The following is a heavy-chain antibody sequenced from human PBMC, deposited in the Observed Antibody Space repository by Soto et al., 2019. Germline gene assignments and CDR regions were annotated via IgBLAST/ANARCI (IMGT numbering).Heavy chain of an antibody. J-gene: IGHJ4*02. D-gene: IGHD3-9*01. CDR1: GGSISSGAYY. V-gene: IGHV4-31*03. Sequence: QVQLQESGPGLVKPSQTLSLTCTVSGGSISSGAYYWSWIRQHPGKGLEWIGYIYNSGSTYYNPSLKSRVTISLDTSKNQFSLKLSSVTAADTAVYYCARSLSDFLTGWVSWYYFPYWGQGTLVSVS. CDR3: ARSLSDFLTGWVSWYYFPY. CDR2: IYNSGST.